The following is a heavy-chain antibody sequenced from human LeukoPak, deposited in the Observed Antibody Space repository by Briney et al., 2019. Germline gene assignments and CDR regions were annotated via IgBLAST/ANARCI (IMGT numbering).Heavy chain of an antibody. CDR3: TRGYENGYYLYYYYGMDV. CDR2: IRSKAYGGTT. Sequence: GGSLRLSCTASGFTFGDYAMSWVRQAPGMGPEWVGFIRSKAYGGTTEYAASVKGRFTISRDDSKSIAYLQMNSLKTEDTAVYYCTRGYENGYYLYYYYGMDVWGQGTTVTVSS. CDR1: GFTFGDYA. D-gene: IGHD3-3*01. J-gene: IGHJ6*02. V-gene: IGHV3-49*04.